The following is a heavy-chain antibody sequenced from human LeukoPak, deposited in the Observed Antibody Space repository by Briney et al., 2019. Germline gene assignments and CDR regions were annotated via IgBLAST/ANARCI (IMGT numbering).Heavy chain of an antibody. Sequence: APVKVSCKASGYTFTSYDINWVRQATGQGLEWMGWMNPNSGNTGYVQKFQGRVTMTRNTSISTAYMELSSLRSEDTAVYYCVLSNYYDSRRGFDIWGQGTMVTVSS. V-gene: IGHV1-8*01. CDR3: VLSNYYDSRRGFDI. J-gene: IGHJ3*02. CDR2: MNPNSGNT. CDR1: GYTFTSYD. D-gene: IGHD3-22*01.